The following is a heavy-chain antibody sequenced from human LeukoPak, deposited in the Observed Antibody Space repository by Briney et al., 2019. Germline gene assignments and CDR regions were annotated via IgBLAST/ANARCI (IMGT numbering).Heavy chain of an antibody. CDR2: INHSGST. V-gene: IGHV4-34*01. Sequence: SETLSLTCAVHGGSFSGYYWSWIRQPPGKGLEWIGEINHSGSTNYNPSLKSRVTISVDTSKNQFSLKLSSVTAADTAVYYCASTRIVVVPAARGSLNYFDYWGQGTLVTVSS. CDR1: GGSFSGYY. CDR3: ASTRIVVVPAARGSLNYFDY. D-gene: IGHD2-2*01. J-gene: IGHJ4*02.